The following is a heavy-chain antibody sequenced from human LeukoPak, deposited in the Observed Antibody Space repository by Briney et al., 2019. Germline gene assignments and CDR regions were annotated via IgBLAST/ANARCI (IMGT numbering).Heavy chain of an antibody. V-gene: IGHV1-69*05. CDR2: IIPIFGTA. D-gene: IGHD3-10*01. CDR1: GGTFSSYA. CDR3: ARGEWFGANYYYYMDV. Sequence: ASVTVSFKASGGTFSSYAISWVRQAPGQGLEWMGGIIPIFGTANYAQKFQGRVTITTDESTSTAYMELSSLRSEDTAVYYCARGEWFGANYYYYMDVWGKGTTVTVSS. J-gene: IGHJ6*03.